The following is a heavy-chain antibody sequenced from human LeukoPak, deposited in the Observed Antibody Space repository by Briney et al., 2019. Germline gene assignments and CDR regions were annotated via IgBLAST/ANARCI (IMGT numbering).Heavy chain of an antibody. CDR2: ISYDGSNK. CDR1: GFTFSSYA. Sequence: PGGSLRLSCAASGFTFSSYAMHWVRQAPGKGLEWVAVISYDGSNKYYADSVKGRFTISRDNSKNTLYLQMNSLRAEDTAVYYCARASEAVADSFDYWGQGTLVTVSS. CDR3: ARASEAVADSFDY. D-gene: IGHD6-19*01. V-gene: IGHV3-30-3*01. J-gene: IGHJ4*02.